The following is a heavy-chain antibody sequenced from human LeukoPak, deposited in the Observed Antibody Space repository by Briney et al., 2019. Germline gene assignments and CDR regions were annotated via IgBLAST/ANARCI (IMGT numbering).Heavy chain of an antibody. CDR2: IYYSGST. V-gene: IGHV4-59*01. CDR1: GGSNSSYY. D-gene: IGHD6-13*01. J-gene: IGHJ6*02. Sequence: SETLSLTCTVSGGSNSSYYWSWIRQPPGKGLEWIGYIYYSGSTNYNPSLKSRVTISVDTSKNQFSLKLSSVTAADTAVYYCARDMGIATKYYYYGMDVWGQGTTVTVSS. CDR3: ARDMGIATKYYYYGMDV.